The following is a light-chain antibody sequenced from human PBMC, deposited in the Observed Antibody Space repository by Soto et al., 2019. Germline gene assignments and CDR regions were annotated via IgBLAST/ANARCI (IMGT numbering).Light chain of an antibody. CDR2: GAS. V-gene: IGKV3-15*01. J-gene: IGKJ1*01. CDR1: QSVSSN. Sequence: EIVMTQSPATLSVSPGERATLSCRASQSVSSNLAWYQQKPGQAPRLLMYGASTRATGIPDRFSGSGSGTECTLTISSLQSEDFAVYYCQQHSNWPPWTFGQGTKVEIK. CDR3: QQHSNWPPWT.